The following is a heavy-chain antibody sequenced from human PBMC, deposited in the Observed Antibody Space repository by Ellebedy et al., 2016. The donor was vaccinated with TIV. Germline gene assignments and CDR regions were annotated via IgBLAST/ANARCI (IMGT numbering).Heavy chain of an antibody. D-gene: IGHD3-10*01. J-gene: IGHJ4*02. CDR1: GFTFSSYG. CDR3: AKDTWFGESDY. V-gene: IGHV3-30*18. Sequence: GESLKISCAASGFTFSSYGMHWVRQAPGKGLEWVAVISYDGSNKYYADSVKGRFTISRDNSKNTLYLQMNSLRAEDTAVYYCAKDTWFGESDYWGQGTLVTVSS. CDR2: ISYDGSNK.